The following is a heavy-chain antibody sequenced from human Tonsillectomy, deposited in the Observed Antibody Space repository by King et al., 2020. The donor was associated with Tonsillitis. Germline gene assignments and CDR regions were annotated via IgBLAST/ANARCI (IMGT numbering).Heavy chain of an antibody. D-gene: IGHD4-23*01. V-gene: IGHV3-30*04. J-gene: IGHJ4*02. Sequence: VQLVESGGGVVQPGRSLRLSCAASGFTFSSYAMHWVRQAPGKGLEWVAVMSYDGSNKYYAESVKVRFTISRDNSKNTLYLQMNSLRAEDTAVYYCARGKNYGGNLELYFEYWGQGTLVTVYS. CDR3: ARGKNYGGNLELYFEY. CDR1: GFTFSSYA. CDR2: MSYDGSNK.